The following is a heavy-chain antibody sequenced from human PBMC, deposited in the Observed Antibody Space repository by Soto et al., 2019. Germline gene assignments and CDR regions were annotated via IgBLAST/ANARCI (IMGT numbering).Heavy chain of an antibody. CDR1: GGTFSSYT. Sequence: SVKVSCKASGGTFSSYTISWVRQAPGQGLEWMGRIIPILGIANYAQKFQGRVTITADKSTSTAYMELSSLRSEDTAVYYCARDRYCSGGSCYSEPTEGYYMDVWGKGTTVTVSS. V-gene: IGHV1-69*04. D-gene: IGHD2-15*01. J-gene: IGHJ6*03. CDR2: IIPILGIA. CDR3: ARDRYCSGGSCYSEPTEGYYMDV.